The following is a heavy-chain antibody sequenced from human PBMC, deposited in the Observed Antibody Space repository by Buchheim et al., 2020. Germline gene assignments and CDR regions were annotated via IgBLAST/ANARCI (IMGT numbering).Heavy chain of an antibody. CDR2: INHSGST. Sequence: QVQLQQWGAGLLKPSETLSLTCAVYGGSFSGYYWSWIRQPPGKGLEWIGEINHSGSTNYNPSLKSRVTISVDTAKNQFSLNLSSVTAADTAVYYCARGFGYYDSSGYYTLDYWGQGTL. J-gene: IGHJ4*02. D-gene: IGHD3-22*01. CDR3: ARGFGYYDSSGYYTLDY. V-gene: IGHV4-34*01. CDR1: GGSFSGYY.